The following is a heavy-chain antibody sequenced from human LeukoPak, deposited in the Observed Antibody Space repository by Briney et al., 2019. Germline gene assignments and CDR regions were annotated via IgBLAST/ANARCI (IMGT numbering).Heavy chain of an antibody. Sequence: SETLSLTCTVSGGSISTSNYYWGWIRQPPGKGLEWIGNIFYSGSTYYSPSLRSRVTISLDTSRNQFSLKLNSVTAADTAVYYCARQTGSGLFILPGGQGTLVTVSS. J-gene: IGHJ4*02. D-gene: IGHD3/OR15-3a*01. CDR3: ARQTGSGLFILP. V-gene: IGHV4-39*01. CDR1: GGSISTSNYY. CDR2: IFYSGST.